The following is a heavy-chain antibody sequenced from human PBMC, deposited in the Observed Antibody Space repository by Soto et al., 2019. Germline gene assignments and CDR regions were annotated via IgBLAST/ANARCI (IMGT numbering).Heavy chain of an antibody. J-gene: IGHJ4*01. CDR2: IKQDGTEK. CDR1: GFTFSSYW. V-gene: IGHV3-7*01. Sequence: GGSLRLSCAASGFTFSSYWMTWVRQAPGKGLEWVANIKQDGTEKYYVDSVKGRFTISRDNAKNSLYLQMNSLRAEDTAVYYCARDNGYNYLEVYYWGQGTLVTVSS. D-gene: IGHD5-12*01. CDR3: ARDNGYNYLEVYY.